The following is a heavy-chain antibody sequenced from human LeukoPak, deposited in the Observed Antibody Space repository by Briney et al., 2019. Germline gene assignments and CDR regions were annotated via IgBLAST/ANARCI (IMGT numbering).Heavy chain of an antibody. CDR1: GYTFTGYY. D-gene: IGHD3-3*01. V-gene: IGHV1-2*02. CDR2: INPNSGGT. J-gene: IGHJ4*02. Sequence: ASVKVSCKASGYTFTGYYMHWVRQAPGQGLEWMGWINPNSGGTNYAQKFQGRVTMTRDTSISTAYKELSRLRSDDTAVYYCASSSAAYDFWSGYSSWGQGTLVTVSS. CDR3: ASSSAAYDFWSGYSS.